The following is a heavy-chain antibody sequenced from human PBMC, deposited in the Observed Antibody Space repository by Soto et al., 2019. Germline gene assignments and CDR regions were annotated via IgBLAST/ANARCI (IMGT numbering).Heavy chain of an antibody. CDR3: TRGPRVDSAGTGAH. D-gene: IGHD6-13*01. CDR1: GFSFSTYW. CDR2: ISGDGNTT. V-gene: IGHV3-74*03. J-gene: IGHJ4*02. Sequence: DVQLVESGGGLAQPGGSLRLSCTASGFSFSTYWMHWVRRVPGKGPVWVSRISGDGNTTTYADSVKGRFTISRDNANNILYLEMNTLRAEDTAVYHCTRGPRVDSAGTGAHWGQGTLVTVSS.